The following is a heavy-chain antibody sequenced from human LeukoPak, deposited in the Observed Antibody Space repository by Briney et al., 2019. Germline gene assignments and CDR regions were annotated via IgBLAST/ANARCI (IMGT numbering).Heavy chain of an antibody. V-gene: IGHV4-4*02. D-gene: IGHD3-22*01. CDR3: ARDYYDSSGYYSYYYYYMDV. CDR1: GFTFSSFGM. J-gene: IGHJ6*03. CDR2: IYHSGST. Sequence: GSLRLSCAASGFTFSSFGMSWVRQPPGKGLEWIGEIYHSGSTNYNPSLKSRVTISVDKSKTQFSLKLSSVTAADTAVYYCARDYYDSSGYYSYYYYYMDVWGKGTTVTVSS.